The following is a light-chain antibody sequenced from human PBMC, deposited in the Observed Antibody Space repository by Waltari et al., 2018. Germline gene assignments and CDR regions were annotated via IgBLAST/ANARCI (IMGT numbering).Light chain of an antibody. V-gene: IGKV1-39*01. J-gene: IGKJ5*01. CDR1: QSSSDY. Sequence: DIQMTQSPSSLSASVGDRVTITCRASQSSSDYVNWYQQKQGKAPKLLIYAASTLQSGVPSRFSGSGSGTDFALTISSLQPEDCATYYCQQSYSFGQGTRLESK. CDR2: AAS. CDR3: QQSYS.